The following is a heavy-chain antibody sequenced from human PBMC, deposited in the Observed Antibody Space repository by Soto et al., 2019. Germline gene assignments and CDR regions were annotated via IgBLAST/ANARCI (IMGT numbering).Heavy chain of an antibody. Sequence: SETLSLTCTVSGVSVISGSFYFSCIRQPPWKGLEWIGFGSYSGTTNYKPSLKSRVTISVDTSRSQISLKVSSLTAADTAVYYCARGATVTQYDYWGQGTLVTVSS. J-gene: IGHJ4*02. CDR2: GSYSGTT. CDR1: GVSVISGSFY. V-gene: IGHV4-61*01. D-gene: IGHD4-17*01. CDR3: ARGATVTQYDY.